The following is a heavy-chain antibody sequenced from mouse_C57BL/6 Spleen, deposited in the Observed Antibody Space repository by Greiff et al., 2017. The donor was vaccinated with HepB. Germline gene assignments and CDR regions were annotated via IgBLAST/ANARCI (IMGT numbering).Heavy chain of an antibody. CDR1: GYTFTSYW. D-gene: IGHD4-1*01. CDR3: ARQTGTEDY. Sequence: QVHLKQPGAELVKPGASVKMSCKASGYTFTSYWITWVKQRPGQGLEWIGDIYPGSGSTNYNEKFKSKATLTVDTSASTAYMQLSSLTSEDSAVYYCARQTGTEDYWGQGTTLTVSS. CDR2: IYPGSGST. J-gene: IGHJ2*01. V-gene: IGHV1-55*01.